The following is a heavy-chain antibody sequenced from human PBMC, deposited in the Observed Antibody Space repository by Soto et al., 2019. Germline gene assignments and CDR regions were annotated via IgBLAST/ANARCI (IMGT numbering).Heavy chain of an antibody. CDR3: VREFAPGSPNYDS. D-gene: IGHD3-10*01. V-gene: IGHV3-23*01. Sequence: EVQLLESAGGLVQPGGSLRLSCAASGFTFSSYAMSWVRQAPGKGLEWVSPLTRSGTTPYADSVRGRFTISSDNSKNTLYRQMDSLRAEDTAVYYGVREFAPGSPNYDSWGLGTLVTVSS. CDR2: LTRSGTT. CDR1: GFTFSSYA. J-gene: IGHJ4*02.